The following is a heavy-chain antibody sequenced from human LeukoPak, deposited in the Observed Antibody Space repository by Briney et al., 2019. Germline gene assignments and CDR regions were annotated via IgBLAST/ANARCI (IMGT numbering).Heavy chain of an antibody. J-gene: IGHJ5*02. CDR2: MNPNSGNT. V-gene: IGHV1-8*01. CDR1: GYTFTSYD. Sequence: ASVKVSCKASGYTFTSYDINWVRQATGQGLEWMGWMNPNSGNTGYAQKFQGRVTMTRNTSISTAYMELSSLRSEGTAVYYCARGGGDILTGYYFGWFDPWGQGTLVTVSS. D-gene: IGHD3-9*01. CDR3: ARGGGDILTGYYFGWFDP.